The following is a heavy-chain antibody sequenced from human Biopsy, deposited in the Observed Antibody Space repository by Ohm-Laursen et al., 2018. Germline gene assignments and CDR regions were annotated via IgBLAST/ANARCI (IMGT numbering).Heavy chain of an antibody. CDR3: VAYPSSGFFENNDDFAMDV. D-gene: IGHD6-19*01. J-gene: IGHJ6*02. CDR2: IITVSETA. Sequence: SSVKVSCKASGGAFANYAINWVRQAPGHGLEWMGGIITVSETASYAERVQGRVTITADVTTTTAYMDLSGLRSEDTAVYYCVAYPSSGFFENNDDFAMDVWGQGTTVIVSS. CDR1: GGAFANYA. V-gene: IGHV1-69*01.